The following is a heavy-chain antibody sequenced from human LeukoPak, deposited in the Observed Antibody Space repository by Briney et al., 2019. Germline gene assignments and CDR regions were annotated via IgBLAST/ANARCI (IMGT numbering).Heavy chain of an antibody. J-gene: IGHJ3*02. V-gene: IGHV4-59*06. CDR2: IYYSGST. CDR3: AREVVVTARLTWDAFDI. Sequence: SETLSLTCTVSGGSISSYYWSWIRQHPGKGLEWIGYIYYSGSTYYNPSLKSRVTISVDTSKNQFSLKLSSVTAADTAVYYCAREVVVTARLTWDAFDIWGQGTMVTVSS. CDR1: GGSISSYY. D-gene: IGHD2-21*02.